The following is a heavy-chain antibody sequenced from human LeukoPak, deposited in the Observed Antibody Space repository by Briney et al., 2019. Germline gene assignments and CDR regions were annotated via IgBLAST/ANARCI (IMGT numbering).Heavy chain of an antibody. CDR1: GFTLSSYG. D-gene: IGHD6-19*01. Sequence: PGGSLGLSCAASGFTLSSYGMTWVRQAPGKGLEWVSGITSGGGTTYYADSVKGRFTISRDNSKNTLYLQMNSLRAEDTAVYYCAKRHSSGWYYFDYWGQGTLVTVSS. J-gene: IGHJ4*02. CDR2: ITSGGGTT. CDR3: AKRHSSGWYYFDY. V-gene: IGHV3-23*01.